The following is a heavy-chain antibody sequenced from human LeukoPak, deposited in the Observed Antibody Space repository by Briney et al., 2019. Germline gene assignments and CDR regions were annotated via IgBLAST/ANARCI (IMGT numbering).Heavy chain of an antibody. J-gene: IGHJ5*02. CDR1: GGSISSYY. D-gene: IGHD5-18*01. CDR3: AREGYSYGFDP. V-gene: IGHV4-59*12. Sequence: SETLSLTCTVSGGSISSYYWSWIRQPPGKGLEWIGSIYYSGSTYYNPSLKSRVTISVDTSKNQFSLKLSSVTAADTAVYYCAREGYSYGFDPWGQGTLVTVSS. CDR2: IYYSGST.